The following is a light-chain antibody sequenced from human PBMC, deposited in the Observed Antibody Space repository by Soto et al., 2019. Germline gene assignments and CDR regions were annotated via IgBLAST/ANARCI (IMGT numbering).Light chain of an antibody. Sequence: QSALTQPASVSGSPGQSITIACTGTNRDVGSYNLVSWYQQRPGEAPKLIISEVRNRPSGISYRFTGSKSGNTAYLTISGLQAEDEADYYCSSYTTNSTLVFGGGTKLTVL. J-gene: IGLJ3*02. CDR1: NRDVGSYNL. V-gene: IGLV2-14*01. CDR3: SSYTTNSTLV. CDR2: EVR.